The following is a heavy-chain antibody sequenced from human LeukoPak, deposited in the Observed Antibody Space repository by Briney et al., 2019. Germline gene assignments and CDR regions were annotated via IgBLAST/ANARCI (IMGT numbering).Heavy chain of an antibody. Sequence: SETLSLTCAVSGGSISRYYWSWIRQPPGKGLEWIAYIYNSGSTNYNPSLKSRVTISVDTSKNQFSLKLSSVTAADMAVYYCARDHLSNWFDPWGQGTLVTVSS. CDR2: IYNSGST. D-gene: IGHD2/OR15-2a*01. CDR3: ARDHLSNWFDP. CDR1: GGSISRYY. V-gene: IGHV4-59*01. J-gene: IGHJ5*02.